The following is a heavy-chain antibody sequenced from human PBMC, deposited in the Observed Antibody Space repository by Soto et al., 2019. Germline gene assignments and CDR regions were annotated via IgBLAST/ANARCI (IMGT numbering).Heavy chain of an antibody. CDR3: ARGDYYDHSGYSNFDY. V-gene: IGHV4-34*01. CDR1: GGSFSGYY. CDR2: INHSGST. J-gene: IGHJ4*02. Sequence: PSETLSLTCAVYGGSFSGYYWSWIRQPPGKGLEWIGEINHSGSTNYNPSLKRRVIISLDTSKNQFSLRLSSVTAADTAVYYCARGDYYDHSGYSNFDYWGLGTLVTVSS. D-gene: IGHD3-22*01.